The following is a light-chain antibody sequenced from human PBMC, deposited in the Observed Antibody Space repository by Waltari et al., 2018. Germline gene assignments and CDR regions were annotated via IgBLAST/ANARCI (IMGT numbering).Light chain of an antibody. J-gene: IGLJ2*01. CDR2: YDS. Sequence: SYDVTQPRSVSVSPGQTARITCRGDTIGSKNVHWYPQKPAQAPVLVIYYDSDRPSGIPERFSGSNSGNTATLTISGVEAGDEADYYCQVWDSSSDHPLFGGGTRLTVL. CDR1: TIGSKN. CDR3: QVWDSSSDHPL. V-gene: IGLV3-21*01.